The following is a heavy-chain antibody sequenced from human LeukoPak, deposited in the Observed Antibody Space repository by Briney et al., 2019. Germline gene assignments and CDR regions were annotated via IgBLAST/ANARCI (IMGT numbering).Heavy chain of an antibody. Sequence: GGSLRLSCAASGFTVSSNYMSWVRQAPVKGLEWASVIYSGGSTYCADSVKGRFTISRDNSKNTLYLQMNSLRAEDTAVYYCARNLAVPPSHPHHAFDIWGQGTMVTVSS. V-gene: IGHV3-66*01. CDR3: ARNLAVPPSHPHHAFDI. CDR1: GFTVSSNY. J-gene: IGHJ3*02. CDR2: IYSGGST.